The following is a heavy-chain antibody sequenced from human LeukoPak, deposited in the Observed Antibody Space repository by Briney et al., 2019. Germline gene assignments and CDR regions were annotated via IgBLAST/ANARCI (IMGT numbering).Heavy chain of an antibody. J-gene: IGHJ4*02. V-gene: IGHV4-39*07. CDR3: ARRIVVVPAAKPYYFDY. CDR1: GGSISSSSYY. CDR2: IYYSGSI. D-gene: IGHD2-2*02. Sequence: PSETLSLTCTVSGGSISSSSYYWGWIRQPPGKGLEWIGSIYYSGSIYHNPSLKSRVTISVDTSKNQFSLKLSSVTAADTAVYYCARRIVVVPAAKPYYFDYWGQGTLVTVSS.